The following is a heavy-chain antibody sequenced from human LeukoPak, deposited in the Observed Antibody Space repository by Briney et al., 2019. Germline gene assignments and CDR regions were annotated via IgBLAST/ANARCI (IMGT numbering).Heavy chain of an antibody. CDR3: ARGPYSYDSSGAFDI. CDR2: ISSSGST. J-gene: IGHJ3*02. Sequence: SETLSLTCSVSGYSISRNYHWGWIRQPAGKGLEWIGRISSSGSTNYNPSLKSRVTISVDTSKNQFSLKLSFVTAADTAVYFCARGPYSYDSSGAFDIWGQGTMVTVSS. D-gene: IGHD3-22*01. CDR1: GYSISRNYH. V-gene: IGHV4-38-2*02.